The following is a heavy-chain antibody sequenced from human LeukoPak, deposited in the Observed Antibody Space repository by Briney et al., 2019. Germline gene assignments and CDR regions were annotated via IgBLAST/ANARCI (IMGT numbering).Heavy chain of an antibody. CDR2: IYYSGST. V-gene: IGHV4-38-2*02. J-gene: IGHJ4*02. CDR1: GYSISSGYY. CDR3: ASGSSGYYADY. D-gene: IGHD3-22*01. Sequence: SETLSLTCTVSGYSISSGYYWGWIRQPPGKGLEWIGSIYYSGSTYYNPSLKSRVTISVDTSKNQFSLKLSSVTAADTAVYYCASGSSGYYADYWGQGTLVTVSS.